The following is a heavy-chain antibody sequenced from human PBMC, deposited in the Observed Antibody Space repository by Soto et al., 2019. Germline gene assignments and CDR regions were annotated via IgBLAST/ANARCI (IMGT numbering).Heavy chain of an antibody. V-gene: IGHV1-3*05. D-gene: IGHD2-15*01. CDR1: GYTFTTYA. Sequence: QVQLVQSGAEEKKPGASVKVSCKASGYTFTTYAIHWVRQAPGQRLEWMGWINAGNGNTRYSQKFQGRVTITRDTSASTADMELSSLRSEDTAVYYCARGRYCSGGTCYGRDVWGQGTTVTVSS. CDR2: INAGNGNT. J-gene: IGHJ6*02. CDR3: ARGRYCSGGTCYGRDV.